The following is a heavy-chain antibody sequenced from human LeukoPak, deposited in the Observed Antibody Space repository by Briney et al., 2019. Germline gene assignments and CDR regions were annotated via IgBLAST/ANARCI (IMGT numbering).Heavy chain of an antibody. D-gene: IGHD4-17*01. CDR3: AREGHDYGDYGGWLDP. Sequence: PGGSLRLSCEASAFTFSSYSMNWVRQAPGKGLEWVSSISRSSSDIYYADSVKGRFTISRDNAKNSLYLQMNSLRAEDTAVYYCAREGHDYGDYGGWLDPWGQGTLLTVSS. V-gene: IGHV3-21*01. J-gene: IGHJ5*02. CDR1: AFTFSSYS. CDR2: ISRSSSDI.